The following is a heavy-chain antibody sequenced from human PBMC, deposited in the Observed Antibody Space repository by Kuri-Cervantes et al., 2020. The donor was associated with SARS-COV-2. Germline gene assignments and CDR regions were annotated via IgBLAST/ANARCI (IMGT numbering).Heavy chain of an antibody. J-gene: IGHJ4*02. V-gene: IGHV3-23*01. CDR1: GFTFSSYA. Sequence: GESLKISCAASGFTFSSYAMSWVRQAPGKGLEWVSAISGSGGSTYYADSVKGRFTISRDNSKNALYLQMNSLRAEDTAVYYCARGWRVFDYWGQGTLVTVSS. D-gene: IGHD3-3*01. CDR2: ISGSGGST. CDR3: ARGWRVFDY.